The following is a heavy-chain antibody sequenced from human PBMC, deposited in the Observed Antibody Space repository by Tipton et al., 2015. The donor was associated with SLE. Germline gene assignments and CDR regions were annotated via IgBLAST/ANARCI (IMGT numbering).Heavy chain of an antibody. CDR3: ASGRYCYGSGADY. J-gene: IGHJ4*01. D-gene: IGHD3-10*01. CDR2: INHSGNT. V-gene: IGHV4-34*01. CDR1: GGSFSGYY. Sequence: TLSLTCAVYGGSFSGYYWSWIRQPPGKGLEWIGEINHSGNTNYNPSLKSRVTISVDTSKNQFSLKLSSVTAADTAVYYCASGRYCYGSGADYWGQGTRVTISS.